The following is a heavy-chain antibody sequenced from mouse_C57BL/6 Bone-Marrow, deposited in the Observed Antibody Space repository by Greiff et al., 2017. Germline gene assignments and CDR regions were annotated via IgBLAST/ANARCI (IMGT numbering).Heavy chain of an antibody. D-gene: IGHD1-1*01. V-gene: IGHV1-15*01. CDR2: IDPETGGT. J-gene: IGHJ2*01. CDR3: TIGGCSSIDY. CDR1: GYTFTDYE. Sequence: QVQLKESGAELVRPGASVTLSCKASGYTFTDYEMHWVKQTPVHGLEWIGAIDPETGGTAYNQKFKGKAILTADKSSSTAYMELRSLTSEDSAVYYCTIGGCSSIDYWGQGTTLPVSS.